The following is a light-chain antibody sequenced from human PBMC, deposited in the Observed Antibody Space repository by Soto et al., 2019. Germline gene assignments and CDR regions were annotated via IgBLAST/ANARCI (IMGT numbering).Light chain of an antibody. Sequence: QSALTQPASVSGSPGQSITISCTGTSSDVGAYNYVSWYQQYPGKAPKVIIFEVRKRPSGFSNRFSGSKSGDTASLTIAGLQAEDEADYYCSSYSSSTTFVFGTGTKLTVL. CDR3: SSYSSSTTFV. CDR1: SSDVGAYNY. J-gene: IGLJ1*01. V-gene: IGLV2-14*01. CDR2: EVR.